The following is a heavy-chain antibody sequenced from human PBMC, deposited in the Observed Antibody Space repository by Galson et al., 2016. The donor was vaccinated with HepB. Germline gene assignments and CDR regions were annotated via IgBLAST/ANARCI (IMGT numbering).Heavy chain of an antibody. D-gene: IGHD3-3*01. CDR3: ARDLGHYDFWSGYYDYYYMDV. Sequence: LRLSCTASGFSFSSYTLNWVRQAPGKGLEWVSSISSSSSYIYYADSVKGRFTISRDSAKNSLYLQMNSLRAEGTAVYYCARDLGHYDFWSGYYDYYYMDVWGKGTTVTVSS. CDR2: ISSSSSYI. V-gene: IGHV3-21*01. J-gene: IGHJ6*03. CDR1: GFSFSSYT.